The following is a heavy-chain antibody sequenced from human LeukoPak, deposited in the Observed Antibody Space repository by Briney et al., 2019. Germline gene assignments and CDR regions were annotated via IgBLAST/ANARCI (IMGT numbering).Heavy chain of an antibody. J-gene: IGHJ4*02. CDR3: ARLGGDSSSHDY. V-gene: IGHV4-39*01. Sequence: SETLPLTCTVSGGSISSSSYYWGWIRQPPGKGLEWIGSIYYSGSTYYNPSLKSRVTISVDTSKNQFSLKLSSVTAADTAVYYCARLGGDSSSHDYWGQGTLVTVSS. CDR1: GGSISSSSYY. CDR2: IYYSGST. D-gene: IGHD6-13*01.